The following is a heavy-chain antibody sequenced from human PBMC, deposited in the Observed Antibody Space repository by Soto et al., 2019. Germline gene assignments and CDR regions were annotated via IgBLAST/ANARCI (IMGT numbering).Heavy chain of an antibody. Sequence: EVQLVESGGGLVQPGGSMKVSCAASGVTFSSYEVNWVRQAPGKGLEWVSSISGSGASKYYAESVKVRFTISRDNAQNTVDLQMNSKKAEDTAIYYCTFLWFGEFHVATFDIWGQGTMVTVSS. CDR3: TFLWFGEFHVATFDI. CDR2: ISGSGASK. V-gene: IGHV3-48*03. D-gene: IGHD3-10*01. CDR1: GVTFSSYE. J-gene: IGHJ3*02.